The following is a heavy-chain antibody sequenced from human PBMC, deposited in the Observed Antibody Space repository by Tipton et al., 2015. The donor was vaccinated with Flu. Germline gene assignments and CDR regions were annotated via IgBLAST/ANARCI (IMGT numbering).Heavy chain of an antibody. CDR1: GFTFSSYA. D-gene: IGHD3-10*01. V-gene: IGHV3-30*04. CDR3: ARGGRYYGSGSYDY. Sequence: SLRLSCAASGFTFSSYAMHWVRQAPGKGLEWVAVISYDGSNKYYADSVKGRFTISRDNSKNTLYLQMNSLRAEDTAVYYCARGGRYYGSGSYDYWGQGTLVTASS. J-gene: IGHJ4*02. CDR2: ISYDGSNK.